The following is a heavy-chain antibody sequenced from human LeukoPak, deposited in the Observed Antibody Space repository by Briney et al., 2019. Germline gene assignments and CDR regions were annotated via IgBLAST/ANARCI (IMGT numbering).Heavy chain of an antibody. D-gene: IGHD2-2*01. V-gene: IGHV1-46*01. CDR1: GYTFTSYY. J-gene: IGHJ4*02. Sequence: ASVKVSCKASGYTFTSYYMHWVRQPPGQGLEWMGIINPSGGSTSYAQKFQGRVTMTRDTSTSTVYMELSSLRSEDTAVYYCARVDVVVPAAMRDPENYFDYWGQGTLVTVSS. CDR3: ARVDVVVPAAMRDPENYFDY. CDR2: INPSGGST.